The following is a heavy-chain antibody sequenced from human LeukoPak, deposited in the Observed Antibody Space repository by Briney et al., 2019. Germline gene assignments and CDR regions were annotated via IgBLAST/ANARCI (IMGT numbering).Heavy chain of an antibody. J-gene: IGHJ6*04. CDR1: GGSFSGYY. Sequence: SETLSLACAVYGGSFSGYYWSWIRQPPGKGLEWIGEINHSGSTNYTPSLKSRVTISVDTSKNQFSLKLSSVTAADTAVYYCAREKGIGVLDVWGKGTTVTVSS. D-gene: IGHD3-10*01. CDR2: INHSGST. CDR3: AREKGIGVLDV. V-gene: IGHV4-34*01.